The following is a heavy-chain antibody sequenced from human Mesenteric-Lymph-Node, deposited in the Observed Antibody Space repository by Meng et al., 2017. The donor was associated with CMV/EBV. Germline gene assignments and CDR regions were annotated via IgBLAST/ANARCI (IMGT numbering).Heavy chain of an antibody. Sequence: SETLSLTCAVYGGSFNDYYWSWIRQPPGKGLEWVGEINHSGSTNYNPSLKSRVTMSVDTSKNQFSLKLSSVTAADTAVYYCAKGLSPPAHTSSKWFKRGLTRMDVWGQGTTVTVSS. CDR1: GGSFNDYY. CDR2: INHSGST. D-gene: IGHD3-22*01. V-gene: IGHV4-34*01. J-gene: IGHJ6*02. CDR3: AKGLSPPAHTSSKWFKRGLTRMDV.